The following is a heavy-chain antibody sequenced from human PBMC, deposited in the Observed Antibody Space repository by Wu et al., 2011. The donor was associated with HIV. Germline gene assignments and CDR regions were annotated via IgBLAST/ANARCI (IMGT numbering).Heavy chain of an antibody. D-gene: IGHD6-19*01. Sequence: QVQLVQSGAEVKKPGASVKVSCKASGYTFSTYYIYWVRQAPGQGLECMGIFSPSGGTTSYAQKFQGRVVMTGDTSASTVYMELSSLRSDDTAVYYCARDSALAVAGLIFDYWGQGTLVTVSS. V-gene: IGHV1-46*01. CDR1: GYTFSTYY. CDR2: FSPSGGTT. CDR3: ARDSALAVAGLIFDY. J-gene: IGHJ4*02.